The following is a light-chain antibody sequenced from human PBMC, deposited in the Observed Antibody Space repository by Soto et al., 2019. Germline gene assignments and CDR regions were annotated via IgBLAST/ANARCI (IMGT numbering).Light chain of an antibody. CDR2: EAS. CDR3: QQYYDFRT. CDR1: QGVSTW. V-gene: IGKV1-5*03. J-gene: IGKJ1*01. Sequence: IQMTQSPSTLSGSVGGRVTITCRASQGVSTWLAWYQHKPGQAPKLLIYEASKLQSGVPSRFSASGSVRDFTLTITSLQPEDSATYYCQQYYDFRTFGQGTKVEI.